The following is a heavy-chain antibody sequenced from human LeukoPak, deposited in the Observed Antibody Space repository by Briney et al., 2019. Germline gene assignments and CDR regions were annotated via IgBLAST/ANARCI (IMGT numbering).Heavy chain of an antibody. V-gene: IGHV3-74*01. Sequence: GGSLRLSCAVSGFTFSGHWMFWVRQAPGKGLEWVSSTNSDGSITGYTDSVKGRFTVSRDNAKNTLYLQMNSLRAEDTAVYYCVRDFRLLEDYWGQGTLVTVSS. D-gene: IGHD3-3*01. CDR3: VRDFRLLEDY. CDR1: GFTFSGHW. J-gene: IGHJ4*02. CDR2: TNSDGSIT.